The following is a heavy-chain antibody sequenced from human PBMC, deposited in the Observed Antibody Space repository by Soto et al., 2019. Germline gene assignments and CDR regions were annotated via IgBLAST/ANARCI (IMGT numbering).Heavy chain of an antibody. V-gene: IGHV4-59*01. D-gene: IGHD6-19*01. CDR1: GGSISSYY. J-gene: IGHJ4*02. CDR2: IYYRGST. Sequence: QVQLQESGPGLVKPSETLSLTCTVSGGSISSYYWSWIRQPPGKGLEWIGYIYYRGSTNYNPSLKSRVTISVDTSKNQFSLKLCSVTAADTAVYYCARVGYSSGWYVDYWGQGTLVTVSS. CDR3: ARVGYSSGWYVDY.